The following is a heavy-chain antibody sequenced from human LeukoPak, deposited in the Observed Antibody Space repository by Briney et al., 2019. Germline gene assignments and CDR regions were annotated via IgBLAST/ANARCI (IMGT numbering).Heavy chain of an antibody. J-gene: IGHJ4*02. CDR2: ISSSGIHT. CDR3: ARGALMAPGLLDY. CDR1: EFTFSDNY. V-gene: IGHV3-11*05. Sequence: PGGSLRLSCAASEFTFSDNYMSWIRQAPGKGLEWVSYISSSGIHTEYAYSVKGRFTISRDNAKNSLCLQMISLRAEDTAVYYCARGALMAPGLLDYWGQGTLVTVSS. D-gene: IGHD4-11*01.